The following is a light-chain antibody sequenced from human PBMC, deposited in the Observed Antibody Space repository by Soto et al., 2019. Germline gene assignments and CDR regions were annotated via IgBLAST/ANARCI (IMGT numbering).Light chain of an antibody. V-gene: IGKV3-15*01. J-gene: IGKJ2*01. CDR1: RSVSSN. Sequence: EIVMTQSPATLSVSPGERATLSCRASRSVSSNLAWYQQKPGQAPRLLIYGASTRATGIPPSFSGSGSGTEFTLTISGLLSGDFAVYYCQQYNDWPPYTLGQGAKVDIK. CDR3: QQYNDWPPYT. CDR2: GAS.